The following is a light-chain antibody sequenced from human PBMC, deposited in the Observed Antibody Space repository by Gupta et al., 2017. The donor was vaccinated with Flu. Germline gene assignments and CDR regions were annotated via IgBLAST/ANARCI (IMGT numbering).Light chain of an antibody. Sequence: SYELTQPPSVPESPGETASITCSGDKLGDKYACWYQQKPGQSPVLVIYQDSKRPSGIPERFSGSNSGNTATLTISGTQAMDEANYYCQAWDSSTVVFGGGTKLTVL. V-gene: IGLV3-1*01. CDR3: QAWDSSTVV. CDR2: QDS. J-gene: IGLJ2*01. CDR1: KLGDKY.